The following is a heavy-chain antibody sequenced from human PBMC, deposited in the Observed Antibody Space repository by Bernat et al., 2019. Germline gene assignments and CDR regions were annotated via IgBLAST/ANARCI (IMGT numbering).Heavy chain of an antibody. V-gene: IGHV3-23*01. CDR2: ISGSGGST. CDR3: AKLRYFDWLSAFDY. D-gene: IGHD3-9*01. Sequence: EVHCLEFGGGLVQPGGSLRLSFAASGFTFSSLPMSWVRQPPGKGLEWVSAISGSGGSTYYADSVKGRFTISRDNTKNTLYLQMNSRRAEDTAVYYCAKLRYFDWLSAFDYWGQGTLVTVSS. J-gene: IGHJ4*02. CDR1: GFTFSSLP.